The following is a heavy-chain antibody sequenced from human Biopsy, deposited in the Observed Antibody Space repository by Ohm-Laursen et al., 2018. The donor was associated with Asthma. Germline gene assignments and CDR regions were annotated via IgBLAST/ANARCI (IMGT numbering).Heavy chain of an antibody. J-gene: IGHJ4*02. V-gene: IGHV5-51*01. CDR3: ARLAYGSGSFFDF. Sequence: GESLRISCNASGYIFTSYWIGWVRQMPGKGLEWMGIIFPGDSDTIYSPSFQGQVTISADKSISTAYLQWSSLKASDTAIYYCARLAYGSGSFFDFWGQGTLVTVAS. D-gene: IGHD3-10*01. CDR2: IFPGDSDT. CDR1: GYIFTSYW.